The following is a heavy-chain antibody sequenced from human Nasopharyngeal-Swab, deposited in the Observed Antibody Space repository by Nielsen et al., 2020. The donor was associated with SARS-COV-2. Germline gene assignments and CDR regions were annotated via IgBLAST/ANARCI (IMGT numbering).Heavy chain of an antibody. Sequence: SETLSLTCTVSGGSISPYYWSWIRRPPGKGLDWIGYISYSGSTNYNPSLKSRVTISVDTSKNQFSLKLSSVTAADTAVYYCARAGIAAAGYYYYGMDVWGQGTTVTVSS. CDR1: GGSISPYY. V-gene: IGHV4-59*12. CDR3: ARAGIAAAGYYYYGMDV. J-gene: IGHJ6*02. CDR2: ISYSGST. D-gene: IGHD6-13*01.